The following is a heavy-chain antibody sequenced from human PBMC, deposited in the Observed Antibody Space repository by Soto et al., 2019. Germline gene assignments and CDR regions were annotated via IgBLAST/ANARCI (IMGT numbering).Heavy chain of an antibody. J-gene: IGHJ4*02. V-gene: IGHV1-69*02. CDR1: RGTFSSYT. CDR2: IIPISGIA. Sequence: QVQLVQSGAEVKKPGSSVKVSCKASRGTFSSYTISWVRQAPGQGLEWMGRIIPISGIANHAQKFQGRVTITADKSTGPASMELSRLRCEGTAVYYCANPPRYWGQGTLVTVSS. CDR3: ANPPRY.